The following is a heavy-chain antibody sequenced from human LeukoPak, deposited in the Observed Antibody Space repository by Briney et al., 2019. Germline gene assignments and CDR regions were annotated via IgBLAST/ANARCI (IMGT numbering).Heavy chain of an antibody. D-gene: IGHD3-10*01. V-gene: IGHV3-49*04. CDR3: TTSRLYYYGSGSYSHFDY. CDR2: IRSKAYGGTT. Sequence: GGSLRLSCAASGFTFSSYAMSWVRQAPGKGLEWVGFIRSKAYGGTTEYAASVKGRFTISRDDSKSIAYLQMNSLKTEDTAVYYCTTSRLYYYGSGSYSHFDYWGQGTLVTVSS. CDR1: GFTFSSYA. J-gene: IGHJ4*02.